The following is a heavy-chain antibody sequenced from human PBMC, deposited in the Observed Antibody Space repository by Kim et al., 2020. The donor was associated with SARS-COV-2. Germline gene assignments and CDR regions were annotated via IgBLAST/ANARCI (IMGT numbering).Heavy chain of an antibody. CDR2: IYYSGST. J-gene: IGHJ6*02. V-gene: IGHV4-31*03. Sequence: SETLSLTCTVSGGSISSGGYYWSWIRQHPGKGLEWIGYIYYSGSTYYNPSLKSRVTISVDTSKNQFSLKLSSVTAADTAVYYCARRAYYYDSFEFSLDYGMDVWGQGTTVTVSS. CDR1: GGSISSGGYY. CDR3: ARRAYYYDSFEFSLDYGMDV. D-gene: IGHD3-22*01.